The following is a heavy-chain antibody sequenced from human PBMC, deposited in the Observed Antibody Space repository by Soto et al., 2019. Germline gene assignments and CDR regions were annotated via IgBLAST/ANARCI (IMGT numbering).Heavy chain of an antibody. D-gene: IGHD2-2*01. CDR1: GYSFTSYW. J-gene: IGHJ5*02. V-gene: IGHV5-51*01. Sequence: GESLKISCKGSGYSFTSYWIGWVRQMPGKGLEWMGIIYPGDSDTRYSPSFQGQVTISADKSISTAYLQWSSLKASDTAMYYCARQGVPAATGNWFDPWGQGTLVTVSS. CDR2: IYPGDSDT. CDR3: ARQGVPAATGNWFDP.